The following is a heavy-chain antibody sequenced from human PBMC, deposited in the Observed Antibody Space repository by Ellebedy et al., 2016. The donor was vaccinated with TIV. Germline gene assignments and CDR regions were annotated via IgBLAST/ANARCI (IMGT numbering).Heavy chain of an antibody. J-gene: IGHJ4*02. CDR1: GFTFSSYA. Sequence: GGSLRLXXAASGFTFSSYAMHWVRQAPGKGLEWVAVISYDGSNKYYADSVKGRFTISRDNSKNTLYLQMNSLRAEDTAVYYCARDRHLVATRSRHFDYWGQGTLVTVSS. D-gene: IGHD5-12*01. CDR2: ISYDGSNK. CDR3: ARDRHLVATRSRHFDY. V-gene: IGHV3-30-3*01.